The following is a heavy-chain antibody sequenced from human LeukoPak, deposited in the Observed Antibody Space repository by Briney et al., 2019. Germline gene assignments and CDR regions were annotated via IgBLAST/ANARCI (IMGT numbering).Heavy chain of an antibody. J-gene: IGHJ4*02. CDR1: GGSISSYY. D-gene: IGHD4-17*01. CDR2: IYYSGST. Sequence: SETLSLTCTVSGGSISSYYWSWIRQPPGKGLEWIGYIYYSGSTNYNPSLKSRVTISVDTSKNQFSLKLSSVTAADTAVYYCARGRSYFDYWGQGTLVTVSS. CDR3: ARGRSYFDY. V-gene: IGHV4-59*01.